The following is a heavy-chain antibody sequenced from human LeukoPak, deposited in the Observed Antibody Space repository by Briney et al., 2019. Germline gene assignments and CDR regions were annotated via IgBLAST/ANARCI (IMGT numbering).Heavy chain of an antibody. D-gene: IGHD3-22*01. CDR2: IYYSGST. Sequence: SETLSLTCTVSGGSISSYYWSWIRQPPGKGLEWIGYIYYSGSTNYNPSIKSRVTISVDTSKTQFSLKLSSVTAADTAVYYCAREGTYDSSGYYLGAFDYWGQGTLVTVSS. V-gene: IGHV4-59*01. CDR3: AREGTYDSSGYYLGAFDY. CDR1: GGSISSYY. J-gene: IGHJ4*02.